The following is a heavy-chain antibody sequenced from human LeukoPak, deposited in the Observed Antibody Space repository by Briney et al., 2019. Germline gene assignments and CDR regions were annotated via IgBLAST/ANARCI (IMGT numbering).Heavy chain of an antibody. D-gene: IGHD3-10*01. Sequence: PSETLSLTCTVSGGSISSYYWSWIRQPPGKGLEFIGYIFYPGSTNYNPSLKSRVTISIDASKNQFSLKLTSVTAADTAVYYCARDTNYYGAGSFSTWGQGTLVTVSS. J-gene: IGHJ4*02. CDR1: GGSISSYY. CDR2: IFYPGST. V-gene: IGHV4-59*01. CDR3: ARDTNYYGAGSFST.